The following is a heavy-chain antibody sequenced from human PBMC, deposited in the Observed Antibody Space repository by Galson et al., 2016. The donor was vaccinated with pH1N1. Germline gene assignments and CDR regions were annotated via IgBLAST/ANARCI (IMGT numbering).Heavy chain of an antibody. J-gene: IGHJ4*02. CDR2: ISPSGVDA. CDR3: ATIAY. Sequence: VKVSCKASGYTLSSLYIHWVRQAPGHGLEWMGAISPSGVDANYAQKFQGRVTMTRDTSTSTVYMELNSLRSDDTALYYCATIAYWGQGTLVTVSS. V-gene: IGHV1-46*01. CDR1: GYTLSSLY.